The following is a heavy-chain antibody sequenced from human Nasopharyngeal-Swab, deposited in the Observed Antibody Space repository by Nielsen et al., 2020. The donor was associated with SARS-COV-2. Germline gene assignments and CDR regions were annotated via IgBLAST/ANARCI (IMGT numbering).Heavy chain of an antibody. CDR1: GYTLTELS. J-gene: IGHJ6*02. Sequence: ASVKVSCKVSGYTLTELSMHWVRQAPGKGLERMGGFDPEDGETIYAQKFQGRVTMTEDTSTDTAYMELSSLRSEDTAVYYCRVVPAAMWYYYYGMDVWGQGTTVTVSS. CDR3: RVVPAAMWYYYYGMDV. CDR2: FDPEDGET. D-gene: IGHD2-2*01. V-gene: IGHV1-24*01.